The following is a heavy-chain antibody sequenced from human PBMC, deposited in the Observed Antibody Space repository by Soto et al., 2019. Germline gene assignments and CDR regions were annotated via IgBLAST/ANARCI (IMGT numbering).Heavy chain of an antibody. Sequence: ASVKVSCKASGGTFSSYAISWVRQAPGQGLEWMGGIIPIFGTASYAQKFQGRVTITADESTSTAYMELSSLRSEDTAVYYCARDSQSGSSSYYYYYYGMDVWGQGTTVTVSS. CDR2: IIPIFGTA. D-gene: IGHD6-13*01. CDR3: ARDSQSGSSSYYYYYYGMDV. V-gene: IGHV1-69*13. CDR1: GGTFSSYA. J-gene: IGHJ6*02.